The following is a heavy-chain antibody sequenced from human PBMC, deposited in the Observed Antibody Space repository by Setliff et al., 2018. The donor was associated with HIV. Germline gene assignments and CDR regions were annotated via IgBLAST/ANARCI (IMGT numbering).Heavy chain of an antibody. CDR2: IYYSGTT. V-gene: IGHV4-39*02. J-gene: IGHJ4*02. CDR3: ARDPPGYGDSKDY. D-gene: IGHD4-17*01. Sequence: SETLSLTCTVSGGSISSSSYYWGWIRQPPGKGLEWIGSIYYSGTTYYNPSLKSRVTISVATSKNQFSLRLSSVTAADTAVYYCARDPPGYGDSKDYWGQGSLVTVSS. CDR1: GGSISSSSYY.